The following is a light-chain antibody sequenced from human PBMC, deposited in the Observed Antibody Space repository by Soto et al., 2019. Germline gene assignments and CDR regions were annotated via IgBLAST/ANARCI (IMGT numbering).Light chain of an antibody. Sequence: EIVLTQSPGTLSLSPGERATLSCRASQSVSSTFLAWYQQKPGQAPRLLIYAASSRATGTPDRFSGSGSGTDFTLTISRLEPEDFAVYYCQQYGSSLFSFGPGTMVDIK. CDR1: QSVSSTF. CDR2: AAS. CDR3: QQYGSSLFS. J-gene: IGKJ3*01. V-gene: IGKV3-20*01.